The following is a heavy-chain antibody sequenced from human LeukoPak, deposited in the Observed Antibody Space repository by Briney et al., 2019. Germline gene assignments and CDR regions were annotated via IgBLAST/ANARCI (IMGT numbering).Heavy chain of an antibody. V-gene: IGHV4-59*01. CDR1: GGSISSYY. Sequence: PSGTLSLTCTVSGGSISSYYWSWIRQPPGKGLEWIGYIYYSGSTNYNPSLKSRVTISEDTSKNQFSLKLSSVTAADTAVYYCASTHYYGSGSYSIDYWGQGTLVTVSS. J-gene: IGHJ4*02. CDR3: ASTHYYGSGSYSIDY. D-gene: IGHD3-10*01. CDR2: IYYSGST.